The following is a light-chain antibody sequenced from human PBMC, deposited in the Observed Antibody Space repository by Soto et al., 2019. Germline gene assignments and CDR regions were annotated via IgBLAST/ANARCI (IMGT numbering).Light chain of an antibody. J-gene: IGLJ3*02. CDR1: SKDIGTFNF. Sequence: QSVLTQPASVSGSPGQSITISCTGTSKDIGTFNFVSWFQQESGEAPKLLIYDVSNRPSGISNRFSGSKSGNMASLTISGLQAEDEADYYCSSFPETSLLFGGGTKVTVL. CDR2: DVS. V-gene: IGLV2-14*01. CDR3: SSFPETSLL.